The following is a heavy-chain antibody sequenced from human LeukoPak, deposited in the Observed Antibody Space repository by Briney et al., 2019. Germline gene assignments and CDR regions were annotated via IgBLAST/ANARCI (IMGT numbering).Heavy chain of an antibody. D-gene: IGHD4-17*01. CDR1: GGSISSSNW. CDR3: ARDRVVDYGDYGDAFDI. CDR2: IYHSGST. V-gene: IGHV4-4*02. J-gene: IGHJ3*02. Sequence: SGTLSLTCAVSGGSISSSNWWSWVRQPPGKGLEWIGEIYHSGSTNYNPSLKSRVTISVDKSKNQFSLKLSSVTAADTAVYYCARDRVVDYGDYGDAFDIWGQGTMVTVSS.